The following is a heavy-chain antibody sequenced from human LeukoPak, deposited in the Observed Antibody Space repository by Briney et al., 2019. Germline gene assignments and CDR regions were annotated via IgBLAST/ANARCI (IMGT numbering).Heavy chain of an antibody. D-gene: IGHD6-13*01. CDR3: ARDKIAAAGTIYYDYGMDV. Sequence: GGSLRLSCAASGFTFSRYWRRWVRQPQGKGREWVATINPEGNEKYFADSVRGRFTISRDNAKNTLYLQMNSLRAEDTAVYYCARDKIAAAGTIYYDYGMDVWGQGTTVTVSS. CDR1: GFTFSRYW. V-gene: IGHV3-7*01. CDR2: INPEGNEK. J-gene: IGHJ6*02.